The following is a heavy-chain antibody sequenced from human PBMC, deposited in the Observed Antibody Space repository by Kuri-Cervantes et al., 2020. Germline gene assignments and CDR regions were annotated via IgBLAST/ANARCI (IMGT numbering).Heavy chain of an antibody. CDR3: AGQRGSPSFDC. V-gene: IGHV4-39*01. Sequence: SETLSLTCTVSVGSISSSIYYWGWIRQPPGKGLEWIGSDYYSGSTYYNPSLKSRVTISVDTSKNQFSLKLSSVAAADTAVYYCAGQRGSPSFDCCSQGNLVTVSS. CDR2: DYYSGST. J-gene: IGHJ4*02. CDR1: VGSISSSIYY.